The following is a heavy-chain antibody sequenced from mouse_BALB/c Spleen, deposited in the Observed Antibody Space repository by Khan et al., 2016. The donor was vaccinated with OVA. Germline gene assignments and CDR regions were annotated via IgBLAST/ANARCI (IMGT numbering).Heavy chain of an antibody. CDR1: GYSFTDYY. CDR3: ERRNCFGYTFAY. Sequence: QVQLKQSGAELARPGASVKLSCKASGYSFTDYYINWVKQRTGQGLEWIGEISPGSGDTYYNEKFKGKATLTADKSSRTAYMQLSSLTSEASAVYFCERRNCFGYTFAYWGQGTLVTVSA. J-gene: IGHJ3*01. CDR2: ISPGSGDT. D-gene: IGHD1-2*01. V-gene: IGHV1-77*01.